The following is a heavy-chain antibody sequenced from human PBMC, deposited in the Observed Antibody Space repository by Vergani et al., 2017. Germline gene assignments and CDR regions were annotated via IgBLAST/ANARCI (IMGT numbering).Heavy chain of an antibody. Sequence: QVQLVQSGSELKKPGAPVKVSCKASGYTFTSYAMNWVRQAPGQGLEWMGWINTNTGNPTYAQGFTGQFVFSLDTSVSTAYLQISSLKAEDTAVYYCARGGGRYCSGGSCSLSYWGQGTLVTVSS. J-gene: IGHJ4*02. CDR3: ARGGGRYCSGGSCSLSY. CDR2: INTNTGNP. D-gene: IGHD2-15*01. V-gene: IGHV7-4-1*02. CDR1: GYTFTSYA.